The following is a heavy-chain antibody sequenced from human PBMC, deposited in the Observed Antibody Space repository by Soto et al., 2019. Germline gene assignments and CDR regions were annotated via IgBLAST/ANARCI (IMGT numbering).Heavy chain of an antibody. V-gene: IGHV3-64*01. CDR3: ARRARPDFYSMDV. D-gene: IGHD6-6*01. CDR1: GFTLSGYA. J-gene: IGHJ6*03. CDR2: ISSNGVGT. Sequence: EVQLAESGGGLAQPGGSLRLSCAASGFTLSGYAMDWVRQAPGKGLEYVSGISSNGVGTYYANSVQGRFTISRDNSKNTVYLQMGSLSPEDMAVYYCARRARPDFYSMDVWGKGTPVTVSS.